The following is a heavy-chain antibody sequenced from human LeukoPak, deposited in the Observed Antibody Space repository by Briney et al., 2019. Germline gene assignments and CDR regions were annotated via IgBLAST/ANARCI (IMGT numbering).Heavy chain of an antibody. CDR2: INQDGSEK. D-gene: IGHD6-13*01. J-gene: IGHJ4*02. CDR1: GFVFTNYW. CDR3: ARDYRSSWYV. V-gene: IGHV3-7*03. Sequence: PGGSLRLSCAASGFVFTNYWMSWIRQAPGKGLEWVANINQDGSEKHYVDSVKGRFTVSRDNARNSLFLQMNSLRAEDTSVYHCARDYRSSWYVRGQGTLVTVSS.